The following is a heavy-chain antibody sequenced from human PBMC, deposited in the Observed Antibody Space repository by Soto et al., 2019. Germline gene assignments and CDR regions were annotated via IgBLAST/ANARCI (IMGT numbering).Heavy chain of an antibody. V-gene: IGHV3-30*18. CDR3: AKEGDFYDISTGYFGSKAYFDH. D-gene: IGHD3-9*01. Sequence: PXLSFAASLFTCTSYGMHCVRQAPVNGLEWVAVISSDGRNKYYSDSVKGRFTISRDVSKNTVFLHMDSLSAEDTAVYYCAKEGDFYDISTGYFGSKAYFDHWGQGTLVSV. CDR2: ISSDGRNK. CDR1: LFTCTSYG. J-gene: IGHJ4*02.